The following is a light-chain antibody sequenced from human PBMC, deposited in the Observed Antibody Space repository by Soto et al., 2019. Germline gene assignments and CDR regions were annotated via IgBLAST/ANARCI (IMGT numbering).Light chain of an antibody. V-gene: IGKV1-39*01. J-gene: IGKJ1*01. CDR2: GAS. CDR3: QHRYNVPRT. CDR1: QNIGMS. Sequence: DIQMTQSPSSLSASVGDRVTITCRAGQNIGMSLNWFQQKPGKAPKLLIYGASALQPGVPTRFSGSGSGTDFTLTISSLQPEDFATYYCQHRYNVPRTFGQGTRLDIK.